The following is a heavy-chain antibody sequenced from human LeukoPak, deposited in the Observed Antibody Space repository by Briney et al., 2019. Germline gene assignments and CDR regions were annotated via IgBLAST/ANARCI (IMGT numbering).Heavy chain of an antibody. D-gene: IGHD7-27*01. CDR1: GFTFSSYG. CDR2: IRYDGSNK. V-gene: IGHV3-30*02. Sequence: GGSLRLSCAASGFTFSSYGMHWVRQAPGKGLEWVAFIRYDGSNKYYADSVKGRFTISRDNSKNTLYLQMNSLRAEDTAVYYCAKAPGATLLDGMDVWGQGSTVTVSS. J-gene: IGHJ6*02. CDR3: AKAPGATLLDGMDV.